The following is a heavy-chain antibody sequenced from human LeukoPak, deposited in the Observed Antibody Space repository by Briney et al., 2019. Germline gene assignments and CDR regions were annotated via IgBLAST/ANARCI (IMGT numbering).Heavy chain of an antibody. CDR1: GFTFSSYA. Sequence: AGGSLRLSCAASGFTFSSYAMHWVRQAPGKGLEWVAVISYDGSNKYYADSVKGRFTISRDNSKNTLYLQMNSLRAEDTAVYYCARDGIIAQKGRSPNNYYYMDVWGKGTTVTVS. J-gene: IGHJ6*03. D-gene: IGHD1-26*01. CDR3: ARDGIIAQKGRSPNNYYYMDV. CDR2: ISYDGSNK. V-gene: IGHV3-30*04.